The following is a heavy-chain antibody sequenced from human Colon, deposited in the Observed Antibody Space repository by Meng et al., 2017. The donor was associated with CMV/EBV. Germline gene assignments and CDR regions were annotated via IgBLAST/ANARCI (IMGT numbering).Heavy chain of an antibody. D-gene: IGHD1-14*01. CDR2: IKSRFHGGTT. V-gene: IGHV3-15*01. CDR3: AKEPHFDY. CDR1: AFTFSDSW. J-gene: IGHJ4*02. Sequence: EVHPVESGGGLVKPGGSLRLSCAASAFTFSDSWMSWVRQVPGKGLEWVGRIKSRFHGGTTDYAAPVKGRFVISRDDSRNILYLQMNGLQSEDTAMYYCAKEPHFDYWGQGALVTVVS.